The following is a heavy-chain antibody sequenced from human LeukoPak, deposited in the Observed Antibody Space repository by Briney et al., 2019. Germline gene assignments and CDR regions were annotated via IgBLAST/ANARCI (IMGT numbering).Heavy chain of an antibody. Sequence: PGGSLRLSCAASGFTLSSYWMTWVRQAPGMGPECVANINQDGSEKNYVDSVRGRFTISRDNARNSLYLQLNSLRAEDTAVYYCARTARLLESWGQGTLVTVSS. CDR1: GFTLSSYW. D-gene: IGHD2-21*02. J-gene: IGHJ4*02. CDR2: INQDGSEK. V-gene: IGHV3-7*01. CDR3: ARTARLLES.